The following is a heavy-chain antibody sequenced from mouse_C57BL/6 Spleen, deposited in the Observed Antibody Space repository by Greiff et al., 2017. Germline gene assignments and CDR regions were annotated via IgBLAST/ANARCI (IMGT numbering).Heavy chain of an antibody. V-gene: IGHV1-85*01. J-gene: IGHJ1*03. D-gene: IGHD1-1*01. CDR1: GYTFTSYD. CDR2: IYPRDGST. CDR3: ARGYGSSYWYFDV. Sequence: QVQLQQSGPELVKPGASVKLSCKASGYTFTSYDINWVKQRPGQGLEWIGWIYPRDGSTKYNEKFKGKATLTVDTSSSTASMELHRLTSEDSAVYFCARGYGSSYWYFDVWGTGTTVTVSS.